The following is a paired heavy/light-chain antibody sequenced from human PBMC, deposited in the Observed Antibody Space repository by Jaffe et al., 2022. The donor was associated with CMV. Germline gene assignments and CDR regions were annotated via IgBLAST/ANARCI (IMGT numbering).Heavy chain of an antibody. CDR2: IDPSDSYT. CDR1: GYNFTNQW. J-gene: IGHJ5*02. Sequence: EVQLVQSGAEVKKPGESLRISCKGSGYNFTNQWISWVRQVPGKGLEWMGRIDPSDSYTNYSPSFQGHVTLSVDKSLNTAYLHWSSLKASDTAIYYCARLWRWLQVDPWGQGTLVIVSS. CDR3: ARLWRWLQVDP. V-gene: IGHV5-10-1*03. D-gene: IGHD3-10*01.
Light chain of an antibody. CDR2: AAS. CDR1: QGISNF. V-gene: IGKV1-27*01. J-gene: IGKJ4*01. CDR3: QKYNSALLT. Sequence: DMQMTQSPSSLSASVGDRVTITCRASQGISNFLAWYQQKPGKVPTLLIYAASTLQSGVPSRFSGSGSGTDFTLTISSLQPEDVATYYCQKYNSALLTFGGGTKVEIQ.